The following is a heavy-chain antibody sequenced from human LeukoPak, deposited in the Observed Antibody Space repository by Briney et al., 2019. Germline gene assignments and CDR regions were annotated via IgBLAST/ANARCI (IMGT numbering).Heavy chain of an antibody. CDR1: GFTFNNYG. V-gene: IGHV3-74*01. CDR2: ISSDGGST. D-gene: IGHD2-2*01. CDR3: ARGTSGFDY. Sequence: GGSLRLSCAASGFTFNNYGIHWVRQAPGEGLVWVSRISSDGGSTSYADSVKGRFTISRDNAKDTLYLQMNTLRAEDTAVYHCARGTSGFDYWGQGALVTVSS. J-gene: IGHJ4*02.